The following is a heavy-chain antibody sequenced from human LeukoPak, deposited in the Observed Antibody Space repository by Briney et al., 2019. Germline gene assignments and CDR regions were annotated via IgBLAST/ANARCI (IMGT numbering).Heavy chain of an antibody. CDR1: GFTFSAYW. V-gene: IGHV3-74*01. CDR3: ARSPHDY. J-gene: IGHJ4*02. Sequence: GGSLRLSCEASGFTFSAYWMHWVRQAPGKGLVWVSRINSDGSTTSYADSVKGRFTISRDNAKNTLYLQMNSLRAGDTAVYFCARSPHDYRGQGTLVTVSS. CDR2: INSDGSTT.